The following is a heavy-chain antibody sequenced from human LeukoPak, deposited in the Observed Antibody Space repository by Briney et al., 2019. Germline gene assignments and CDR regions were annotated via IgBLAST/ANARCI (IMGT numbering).Heavy chain of an antibody. V-gene: IGHV4-59*01. CDR1: GVSISTYY. CDR2: FYYSGST. Sequence: SQTLSLTCSVSGVSISTYYWSWIRQPPAKGLGWRGFFYYSGSTNYNPSLKSRVSISVDTSQNQFSLKLNSVTAPDTAVYYCARVYSVPSYYFDYWGQGNRITVSS. J-gene: IGHJ4*02. D-gene: IGHD1-26*01. CDR3: ARVYSVPSYYFDY.